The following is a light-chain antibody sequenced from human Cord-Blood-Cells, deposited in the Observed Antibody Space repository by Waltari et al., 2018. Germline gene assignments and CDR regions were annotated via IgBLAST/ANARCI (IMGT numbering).Light chain of an antibody. V-gene: IGKV3-15*01. J-gene: IGKJ5*01. CDR1: QSVSSN. CDR2: GAS. Sequence: EIVTTRSPATLSVSPGERASLSCRASQSVSSNLAWYQQKPGQAPRLLIYGASTRATGIPARFSGSGSGTEFTRTISSLQSEDFAVYYCQQYNNWPPITFGQGTRLEIK. CDR3: QQYNNWPPIT.